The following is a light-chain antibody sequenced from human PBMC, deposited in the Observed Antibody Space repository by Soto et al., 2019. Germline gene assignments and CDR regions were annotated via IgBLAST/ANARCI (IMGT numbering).Light chain of an antibody. V-gene: IGKV3-15*01. CDR3: QQYNIWPPEVT. Sequence: KVMTQSPATLSVSPGESATLSCRASQSVNRNLAWYQQKPGQTPRLLIYGASTRAAGVPVRFSGSGSGTDFNLTISSLQSEDFAIYYCQQYNIWPPEVTFGPGTKVDIK. CDR2: GAS. CDR1: QSVNRN. J-gene: IGKJ3*01.